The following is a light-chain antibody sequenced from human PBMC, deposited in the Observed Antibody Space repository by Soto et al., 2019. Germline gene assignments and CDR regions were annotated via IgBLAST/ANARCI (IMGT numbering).Light chain of an antibody. CDR3: QHYNNWPPIT. Sequence: IVMTQSPATLSVSPGERATLSCRASQSVSSNLAWYQQKPGQAPRLLIYDASTRATGIPARFSGSGSGTEFTLTISSLQSEDFAAYYCQHYNNWPPITFGGGTKVDIK. CDR2: DAS. J-gene: IGKJ4*01. CDR1: QSVSSN. V-gene: IGKV3-15*01.